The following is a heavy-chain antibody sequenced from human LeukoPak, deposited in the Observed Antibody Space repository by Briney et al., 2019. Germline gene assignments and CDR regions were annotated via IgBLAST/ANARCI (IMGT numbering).Heavy chain of an antibody. CDR3: AKENPVGGTNYFDY. CDR2: IWYDGSNK. D-gene: IGHD1-26*01. Sequence: RSGGSLRLSCAASGFTFINYGMYWVRQAPGKGLEWVAVIWYDGSNKYYADSVKGRFTISRDNSKSTLSLQMNSLRAEDTAVYYCAKENPVGGTNYFDYWGQGTLVTVPS. V-gene: IGHV3-33*06. J-gene: IGHJ4*02. CDR1: GFTFINYG.